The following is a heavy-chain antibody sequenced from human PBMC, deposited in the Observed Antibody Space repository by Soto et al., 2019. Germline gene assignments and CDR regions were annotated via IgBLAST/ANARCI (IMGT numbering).Heavy chain of an antibody. D-gene: IGHD1-26*01. CDR1: GGSISNGGYY. J-gene: IGHJ6*03. V-gene: IGHV4-31*11. CDR2: IYVSGST. CDR3: ARVSDSKKPKHRWGGAYMDV. Sequence: QLQLEESGPGLVKPSQTLSLTCAVSGGSISNGGYYWSWTRQHPGKGLEWIGSIYVSGSTYYNPSLNSRVTISVATPKNQFSLKLSSVTAADTAVYYCARVSDSKKPKHRWGGAYMDVSGNGTSVPVSS.